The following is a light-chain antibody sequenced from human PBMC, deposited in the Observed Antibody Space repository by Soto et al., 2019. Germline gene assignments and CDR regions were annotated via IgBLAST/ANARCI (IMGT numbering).Light chain of an antibody. V-gene: IGLV6-57*02. CDR1: GGSIATNY. CDR3: QSHDSTNVV. Sequence: NFMLTQPHSVSESPGKTVTISCTGSGGSIATNYVQWHEQRPGSAPTTVIYEDDNRPSGVPARFSGSIDRSSNSASLIISGLKTEDEADYYCQSHDSTNVVFGRGTKLTVL. CDR2: EDD. J-gene: IGLJ2*01.